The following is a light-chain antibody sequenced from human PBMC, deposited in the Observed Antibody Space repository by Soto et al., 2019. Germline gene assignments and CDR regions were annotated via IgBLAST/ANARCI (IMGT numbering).Light chain of an antibody. CDR2: EVS. CDR3: SSYTSSSTPYV. Sequence: QSALTQPASVSGSPGQSITISCTGTSSDVGGYNYVSWYQQHPGKAPKLMIYEVSNRPSGVSNRFSGSKSGNTASLTSSGLQAEDEADYYYSSYTSSSTPYVFGTGTKLTVL. CDR1: SSDVGGYNY. V-gene: IGLV2-14*01. J-gene: IGLJ1*01.